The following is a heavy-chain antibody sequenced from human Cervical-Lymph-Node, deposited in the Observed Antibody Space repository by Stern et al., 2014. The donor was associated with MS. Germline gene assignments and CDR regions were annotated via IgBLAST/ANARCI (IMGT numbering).Heavy chain of an antibody. V-gene: IGHV4-61*01. CDR3: ARERGLTGTTTVDYFDY. J-gene: IGHJ4*02. Sequence: QVQLQESGPGLVKPSETLSLTCTVSGGSVSSGSYYWSWIRQAPGKGLEWIGYIYYSGNTNYNPSHKRRVTISVDTSKNQCPLKLSSVTAADTAVYYCARERGLTGTTTVDYFDYWGQGTLVTVSS. CDR2: IYYSGNT. CDR1: GGSVSSGSYY. D-gene: IGHD1-20*01.